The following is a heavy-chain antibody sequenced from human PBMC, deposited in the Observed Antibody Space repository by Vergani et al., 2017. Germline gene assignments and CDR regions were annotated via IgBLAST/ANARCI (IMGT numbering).Heavy chain of an antibody. CDR1: GFRFSSYG. J-gene: IGHJ5*01. CDR3: ARARCIETCYMSNWLDS. D-gene: IGHD3-9*01. Sequence: EVQLVESGGGVVQPGRSLRLSCAASGFRFSSYGMNWVRQVPGKGLLWVSRIKSDGSITAYADSVKGRFTISRDNAQNTLYLQMNSLRVEDTGVYYCARARCIETCYMSNWLDSWGQGTLVTVSS. CDR2: IKSDGSIT. V-gene: IGHV3-74*03.